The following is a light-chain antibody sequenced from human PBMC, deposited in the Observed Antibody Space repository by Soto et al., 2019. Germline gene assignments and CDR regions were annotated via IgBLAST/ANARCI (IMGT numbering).Light chain of an antibody. Sequence: IQMTQSPSSLSASVGDRVTITCQASQNINNYLAWYQAKPGKAPKLLIYDASSLQSGVPSRFSGSGSGTEFTLTISSLQPDDFATYYCQQYNSYSFGQGTKVDIK. CDR2: DAS. J-gene: IGKJ1*01. CDR1: QNINNY. CDR3: QQYNSYS. V-gene: IGKV1-5*01.